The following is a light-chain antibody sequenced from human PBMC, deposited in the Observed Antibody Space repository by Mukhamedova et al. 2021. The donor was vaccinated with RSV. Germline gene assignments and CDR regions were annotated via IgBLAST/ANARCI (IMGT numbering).Light chain of an antibody. CDR3: QQYSNYPYT. CDR2: KAS. CDR1: QSISSW. Sequence: SQSISSWLAWYQQKPGKASKLMIYKASILESGVPSTFSGSGSGTEFTLTISRLQPDDFATYFCQQYSNYPYTFGQGTKLEIK. J-gene: IGKJ2*01. V-gene: IGKV1-5*03.